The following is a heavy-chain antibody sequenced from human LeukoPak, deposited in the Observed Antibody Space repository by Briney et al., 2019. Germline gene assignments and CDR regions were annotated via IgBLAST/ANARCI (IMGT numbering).Heavy chain of an antibody. Sequence: ASVKVSCKASGGTFISYAISWVRQAPGQGLEWMGGIIPIFGTANYAQKFQGRVTITADESTSTGYMELSSLRSEDTAVYYCASSPYHSYSSFMLEGKGSPLFFDYWGQGTLVTVSS. D-gene: IGHD6-6*01. CDR3: ASSPYHSYSSFMLEGKGSPLFFDY. V-gene: IGHV1-69*13. CDR2: IIPIFGTA. CDR1: GGTFISYA. J-gene: IGHJ4*02.